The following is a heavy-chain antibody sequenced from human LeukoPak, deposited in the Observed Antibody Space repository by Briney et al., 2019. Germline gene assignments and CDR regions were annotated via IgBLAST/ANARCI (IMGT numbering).Heavy chain of an antibody. J-gene: IGHJ4*02. D-gene: IGHD6-25*01. CDR2: IFPADSDA. CDR1: GYRFTSYW. Sequence: GESLKISCKVSGYRFTSYWLGWVRRMPGKGLEWMGIIFPADSDAKYSPSFQGQVTISADKSNNTAYVQWSSLKASDTAIYYCARRGLYYFDYWGQGTLVTVSS. V-gene: IGHV5-51*01. CDR3: ARRGLYYFDY.